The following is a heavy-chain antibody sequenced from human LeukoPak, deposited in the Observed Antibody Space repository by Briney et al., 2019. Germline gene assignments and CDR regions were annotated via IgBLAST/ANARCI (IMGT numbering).Heavy chain of an antibody. Sequence: PGGSLRLSCAASRFTLSDYSINWVRQAPGKGLEGVSPINPTSTCIYCADEVRGGFNISRDNAKNSVYLQMNRLRGEGTALYYCVRLRRNSDRRDYYYYNNFWGQGILVTVSS. CDR3: VRLRRNSDRRDYYYYNNF. CDR2: INPTSTCI. J-gene: IGHJ4*02. D-gene: IGHD3-10*01. V-gene: IGHV3-21*01. CDR1: RFTLSDYS.